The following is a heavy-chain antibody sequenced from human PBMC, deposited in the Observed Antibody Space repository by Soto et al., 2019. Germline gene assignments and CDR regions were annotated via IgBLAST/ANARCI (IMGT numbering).Heavy chain of an antibody. J-gene: IGHJ6*02. V-gene: IGHV3-21*01. CDR2: ISSSSSYI. CDR3: ARHQGGWPRRSENYYYYGMDV. D-gene: IGHD6-19*01. CDR1: GFTFSSYS. Sequence: PGGSLRLSCAASGFTFSSYSMNWVRQAPGKGLEWVSSISSSSSYIYYADSVKGRFTISRDNAKNSLYLQMNSLRAEDTAVYYCARHQGGWPRRSENYYYYGMDVWGQGTTVTVSS.